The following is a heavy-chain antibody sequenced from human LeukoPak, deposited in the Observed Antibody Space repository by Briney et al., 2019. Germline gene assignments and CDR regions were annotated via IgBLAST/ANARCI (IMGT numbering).Heavy chain of an antibody. CDR3: ARVWSYYVDY. D-gene: IGHD3-10*02. Sequence: SETLSLTCTVSGGSISSGGYYWSWIRQHPGKGLEWFGYIYYSGSTYYNPSLKSRVTISVDTSKHQFSLKLSSVTAAATAVYYCARVWSYYVDYWGQGTLVTVSS. CDR1: GGSISSGGYY. V-gene: IGHV4-31*03. J-gene: IGHJ4*02. CDR2: IYYSGST.